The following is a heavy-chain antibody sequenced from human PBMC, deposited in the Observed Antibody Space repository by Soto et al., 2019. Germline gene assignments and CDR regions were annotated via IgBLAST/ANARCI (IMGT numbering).Heavy chain of an antibody. J-gene: IGHJ6*02. CDR1: GFTFSSYG. CDR2: IWYDGSNK. CDR3: ARGLLWFGELPLYSGMDV. D-gene: IGHD3-10*01. V-gene: IGHV3-33*01. Sequence: GGSLRLSCAASGFTFSSYGMHWVRQAPGKGLEWVAVIWYDGSNKYYADSVKGRFTISRDNSKNTLYLQMNSLRAEDTAVYYCARGLLWFGELPLYSGMDVWGQGTTVTVSS.